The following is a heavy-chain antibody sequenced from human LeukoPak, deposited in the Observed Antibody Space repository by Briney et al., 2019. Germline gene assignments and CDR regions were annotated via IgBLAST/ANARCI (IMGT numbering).Heavy chain of an antibody. CDR1: GGSFSGYY. V-gene: IGHV4-34*01. CDR2: INHSGST. CDR3: ARGYVYFDY. D-gene: IGHD3-10*02. J-gene: IGHJ4*02. Sequence: SETLSLTCAVYGGSFSGYYWSWIRQPPGKGLEWIGEINHSGSTNYNPSLKSRVTISVDTSKNQFSLKLSSVTAADTAVYYCARGYVYFDYWGQRTLVTVSS.